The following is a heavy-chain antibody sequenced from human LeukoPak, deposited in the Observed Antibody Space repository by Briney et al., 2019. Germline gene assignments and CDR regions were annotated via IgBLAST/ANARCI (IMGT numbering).Heavy chain of an antibody. CDR3: ARDRDGYNRLDY. Sequence: GGSLRLSCAASGCSFSSYSMNWVRQAPGKGLEWVSSISSSSSYIYYAASAKLLSTISIDNRNNSLYLQMNSLRGEDTAVYYCARDRDGYNRLDYWGQGTLVTVSS. CDR2: ISSSSSYI. J-gene: IGHJ4*02. CDR1: GCSFSSYS. D-gene: IGHD5-24*01. V-gene: IGHV3-21*01.